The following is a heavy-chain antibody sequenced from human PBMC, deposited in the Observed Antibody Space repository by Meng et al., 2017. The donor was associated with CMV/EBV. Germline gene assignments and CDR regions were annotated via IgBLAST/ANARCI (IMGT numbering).Heavy chain of an antibody. V-gene: IGHV3-23*01. CDR2: ISNSDGST. J-gene: IGHJ4*02. CDR1: GFIFSTYA. D-gene: IGHD6-19*01. Sequence: GESLKISCAASGFIFSTYAMNWVRQAPGKGLEWVSGISNSDGSTYYADSVKGRFTISRDNSKNTLYLQMNSLRAEGTAVYYCARDGVAGIDYWGQGTLVTVSS. CDR3: ARDGVAGIDY.